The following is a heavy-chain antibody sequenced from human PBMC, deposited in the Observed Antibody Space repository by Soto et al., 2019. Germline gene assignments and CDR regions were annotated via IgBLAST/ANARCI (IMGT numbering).Heavy chain of an antibody. D-gene: IGHD6-13*01. CDR2: ISYDGSNK. J-gene: IGHJ4*02. CDR1: GFTFSSYG. V-gene: IGHV3-30*03. CDR3: ATIQQLVLIFF. Sequence: QVQLVESGGGVVQPGRSLRLSCAASGFTFSSYGMHWVRQAPGKGLEWVAVISYDGSNKYYADSVKGRFTISRDNSKNTLYLQMNSLRAEDTAVYYCATIQQLVLIFFWGQGTLVTVSS.